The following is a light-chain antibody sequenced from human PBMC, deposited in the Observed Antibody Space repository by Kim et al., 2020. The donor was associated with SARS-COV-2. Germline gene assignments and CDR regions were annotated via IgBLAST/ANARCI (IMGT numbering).Light chain of an antibody. Sequence: QSALTQPASVSGSPGRSITISCTGTSSDVGGYNYVSWYQQHPGKAPKLMIYDVSKRPSGVSNRFSGSKSGNTASLTISGLQAEDEADYYCSSYTSSSTWVFGGGTQLTVL. CDR1: SSDVGGYNY. CDR2: DVS. CDR3: SSYTSSSTWV. V-gene: IGLV2-14*01. J-gene: IGLJ3*02.